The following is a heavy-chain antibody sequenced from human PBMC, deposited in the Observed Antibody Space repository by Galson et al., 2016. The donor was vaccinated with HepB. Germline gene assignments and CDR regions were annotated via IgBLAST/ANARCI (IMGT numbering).Heavy chain of an antibody. D-gene: IGHD4-17*01. CDR3: AKGFYGDSTGYFFDY. CDR2: IIGSGSIT. Sequence: SLRLSCAASGFIFSGYAMSWVRRAPGKGLEWVSAIIGSGSITYYADSVKGRFTVSRDNSKNTLYLQMNSLRGEDTAVYYCAKGFYGDSTGYFFDYWGQGTLVTVSS. J-gene: IGHJ4*02. V-gene: IGHV3-23*01. CDR1: GFIFSGYA.